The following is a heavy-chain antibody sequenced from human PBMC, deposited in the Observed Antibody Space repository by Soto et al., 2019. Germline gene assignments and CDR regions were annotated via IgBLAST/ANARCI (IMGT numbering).Heavy chain of an antibody. D-gene: IGHD4-17*01. CDR2: IWYDGSQR. CDR1: GFTFNTHG. J-gene: IGHJ4*02. Sequence: PGGSLRLSCAASGFTFNTHGMRWVRQAPGKGLEWVAVIWYDGSQRYYADFVRGRFTISRDNSQNTLYLQMTSLRAEDTAVYYCARIDDYGDYVTDYWGQG. CDR3: ARIDDYGDYVTDY. V-gene: IGHV3-33*01.